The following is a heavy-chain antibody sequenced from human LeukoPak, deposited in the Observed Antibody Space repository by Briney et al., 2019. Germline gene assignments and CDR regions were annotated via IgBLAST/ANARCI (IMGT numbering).Heavy chain of an antibody. V-gene: IGHV4-39*01. CDR2: IYYSGST. CDR3: ASFPGTSRFEY. CDR1: GDSIGSSRYY. Sequence: SETLSLTCTVSGDSIGSSRYYWGWIRQPPGKGLEWIGSIYYSGSTYYNPSLKSRVTLSVDTSKKQFSLKLSSVTAADTAVYYCASFPGTSRFEYWGQGTLVTVSS. J-gene: IGHJ4*02. D-gene: IGHD1-26*01.